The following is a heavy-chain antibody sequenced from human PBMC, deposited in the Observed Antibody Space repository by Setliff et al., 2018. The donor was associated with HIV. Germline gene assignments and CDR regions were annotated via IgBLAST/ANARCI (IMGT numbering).Heavy chain of an antibody. V-gene: IGHV1-69*06. J-gene: IGHJ4*02. CDR2: IIPIFGTT. Sequence: SVKVSCKASGGTFSTYVINWVRQAPGQGLEWMGGIIPIFGTTNYAQNFQGRVSITADKSTNTAYMELSSLRSEDTAVYYCAKDGGVLCWGQGTLVTVSS. CDR3: AKDGGVLC. CDR1: GGTFSTYV. D-gene: IGHD2-8*02.